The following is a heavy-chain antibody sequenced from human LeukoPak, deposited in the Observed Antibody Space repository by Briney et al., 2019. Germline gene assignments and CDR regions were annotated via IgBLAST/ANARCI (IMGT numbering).Heavy chain of an antibody. D-gene: IGHD2-2*01. CDR2: IYYSGST. CDR3: ARGGEYQLPPAAYFDY. V-gene: IGHV4-59*01. Sequence: PSETLSLTCTVSGGSISSYYWSWLRQPPGKGLEWLGYIYYSGSTNYNPSLKSRVTISVDTSKNQFSLKLSSVTAADTAVYYCARGGEYQLPPAAYFDYWGQGTLVTVSS. CDR1: GGSISSYY. J-gene: IGHJ4*02.